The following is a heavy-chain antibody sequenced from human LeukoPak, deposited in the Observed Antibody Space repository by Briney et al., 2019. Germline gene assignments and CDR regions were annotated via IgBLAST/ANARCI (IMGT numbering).Heavy chain of an antibody. CDR2: ISSSSSTI. CDR1: GFTFSIYS. CDR3: AVKIYFDD. V-gene: IGHV3-48*01. J-gene: IGHJ4*02. Sequence: GGSLRLSCAVSGFTFSIYSMNWVRQAPGKGLEWVSYISSSSSTIYYADSVKGRFTISRDNVKKSLYLQMNSLRAEDTAVYYFAVKIYFDDWGQGTQVTVSS.